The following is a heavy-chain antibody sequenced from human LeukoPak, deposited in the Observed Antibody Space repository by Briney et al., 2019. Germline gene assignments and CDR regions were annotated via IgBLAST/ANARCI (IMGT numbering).Heavy chain of an antibody. CDR1: GFTFDDYA. J-gene: IGHJ6*02. V-gene: IGHV3-9*01. CDR2: ISWNSGSI. CDR3: AKEAEVGWGMDV. Sequence: GRSLRLSCAASGFTFDDYAMHWVRQAPGKGLEWVSGISWNSGSIGYADSVKGRFTISRDNAKNSLCLQMNSLRAEDTALYYCAKEAEVGWGMDVWGQGTTVTVSS. D-gene: IGHD1-14*01.